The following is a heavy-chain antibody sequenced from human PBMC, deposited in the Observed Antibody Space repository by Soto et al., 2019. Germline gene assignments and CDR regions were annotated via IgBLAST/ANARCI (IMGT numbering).Heavy chain of an antibody. CDR3: AKDPLYEGGGEGAVYMDV. V-gene: IGHV3-23*01. Sequence: GGSLRLSCAASGFTFSSYAMSWVRQAPGKGLEWVSAISGSGGSTYYADSVKGRFTISRNNSKNMLYLQMNSLRAEDTAVYYCAKDPLYEGGGEGAVYMDVWGKGTTVTVSS. CDR2: ISGSGGST. CDR1: GFTFSSYA. D-gene: IGHD3-10*01. J-gene: IGHJ6*03.